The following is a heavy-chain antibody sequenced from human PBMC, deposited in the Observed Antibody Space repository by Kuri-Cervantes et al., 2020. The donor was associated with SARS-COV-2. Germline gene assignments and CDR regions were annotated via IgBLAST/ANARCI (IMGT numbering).Heavy chain of an antibody. CDR2: TSYDGTSK. J-gene: IGHJ6*02. V-gene: IGHV3-30-3*01. Sequence: GESLKISCAASGFTFNNYAMHWVRQTPGEGLEWVAITSYDGTSKYYADSVKGRFTISRDNAKNSLYLQMNSLRDEDTAVYYCAREGVREIYYYYYYGMDVWGQGTTVTVSS. CDR1: GFTFNNYA. CDR3: AREGVREIYYYYYYGMDV. D-gene: IGHD2-8*01.